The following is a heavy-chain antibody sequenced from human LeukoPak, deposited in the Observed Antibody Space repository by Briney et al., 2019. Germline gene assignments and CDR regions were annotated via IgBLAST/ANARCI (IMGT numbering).Heavy chain of an antibody. CDR2: IFYAGST. CDR1: GYSISSNHW. Sequence: SDTLSLTCAVSGYSISSNHWWGWIRQPPGKGLEWIGYIFYAGSTYYNPSLKSRVTMSVDTSKNQFSLRLSSVTAVDTAVYYCARIGPILGAAWVDYWGQGTLVSVSS. CDR3: ARIGPILGAAWVDY. J-gene: IGHJ4*02. D-gene: IGHD3-3*02. V-gene: IGHV4-28*01.